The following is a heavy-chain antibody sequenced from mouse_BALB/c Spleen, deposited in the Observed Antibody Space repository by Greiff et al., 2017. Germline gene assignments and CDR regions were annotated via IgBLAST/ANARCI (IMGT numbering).Heavy chain of an antibody. V-gene: IGHV3-2*02. J-gene: IGHJ2*01. Sequence: VQLQQSGPGLVKPSQSLSLTCTVTGYSITSDYAWNWIRQFPGNKLEWMGYISYSGSTSYNPSLKSRISITRDTSKNQFFLQLNSVTTEDTATYYCARRGYDYDDGVDYWGQGTTLTVSS. CDR1: GYSITSDYA. CDR2: ISYSGST. D-gene: IGHD2-4*01. CDR3: ARRGYDYDDGVDY.